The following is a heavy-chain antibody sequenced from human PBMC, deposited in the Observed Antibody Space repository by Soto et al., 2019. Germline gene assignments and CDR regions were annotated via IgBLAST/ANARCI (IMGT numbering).Heavy chain of an antibody. J-gene: IGHJ6*02. Sequence: SVKVSCKASGGTFSSYAISWVRQAPGQGLEWMGGIIPIFGTANYAQKFQGRVTITADESTSTAYMELSSLRSEDTAVYYCARGRERGTYEILTGSPPSYGMDVWGQGTTVTVSS. D-gene: IGHD3-9*01. CDR1: GGTFSSYA. V-gene: IGHV1-69*13. CDR3: ARGRERGTYEILTGSPPSYGMDV. CDR2: IIPIFGTA.